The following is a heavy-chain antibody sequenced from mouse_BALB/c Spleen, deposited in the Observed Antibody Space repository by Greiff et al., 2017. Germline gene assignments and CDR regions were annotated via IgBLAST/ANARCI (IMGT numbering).Heavy chain of an antibody. CDR1: GYTFTDYN. V-gene: IGHV1-18*01. CDR2: INPNNGGT. D-gene: IGHD2-14*01. Sequence: VQLQQSGPELVKPGASVKIPCKASGYTFTDYNMDWVKQSHGKSLEWIGDINPNNGGTIYNQKFKGKATLTVDKSSSTAYMELRSLTSEDTAVYYCARKRPRAHRYDDAMDYWGQGTSVTVSS. CDR3: ARKRPRAHRYDDAMDY. J-gene: IGHJ4*01.